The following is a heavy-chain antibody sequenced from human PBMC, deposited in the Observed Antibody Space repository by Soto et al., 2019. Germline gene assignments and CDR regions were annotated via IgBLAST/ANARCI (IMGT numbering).Heavy chain of an antibody. J-gene: IGHJ4*02. D-gene: IGHD6-19*01. Sequence: PGESLKISCKGSGYSFTSYWIGWVRQMPGKGLEWMGIIYPGDSDTRYSPSFQVQVTISADKSISTAYLQWSSLKASDTAMYYCARTGAVAGKGKDYFDYWGQGTLVTVSS. V-gene: IGHV5-51*01. CDR2: IYPGDSDT. CDR1: GYSFTSYW. CDR3: ARTGAVAGKGKDYFDY.